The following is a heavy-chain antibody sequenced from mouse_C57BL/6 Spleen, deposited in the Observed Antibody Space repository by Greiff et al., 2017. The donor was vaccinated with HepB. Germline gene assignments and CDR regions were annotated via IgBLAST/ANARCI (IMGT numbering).Heavy chain of an antibody. CDR1: GYAFSSYW. D-gene: IGHD1-1*01. J-gene: IGHJ2*01. V-gene: IGHV1-80*01. CDR3: ARGFITTVFDY. CDR2: IYPGDGDT. Sequence: VKVVESGAELMKPGASVKISCKASGYAFSSYWMNWVKQRPGKGLEWIGQIYPGDGDTNYNGKFKGKATLTADKSSSTAYMQLSSLTSEDSAVYFCARGFITTVFDYWGQGTTLTVSS.